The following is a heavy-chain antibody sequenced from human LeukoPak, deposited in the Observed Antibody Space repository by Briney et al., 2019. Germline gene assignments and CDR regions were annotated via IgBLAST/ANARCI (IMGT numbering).Heavy chain of an antibody. D-gene: IGHD3-10*01. V-gene: IGHV3-30*18. CDR2: ISYDGSNK. Sequence: GSLRLSCAASGFTFSSYGMHWVRQAPGKGLEWVAVISYDGSNKYYADSVKGRFTISRDNSKNTLYLQMNSLRAEDTAVYYCAKGRSVLYYYYYMDVWGKGTTVTISS. J-gene: IGHJ6*03. CDR3: AKGRSVLYYYYYMDV. CDR1: GFTFSSYG.